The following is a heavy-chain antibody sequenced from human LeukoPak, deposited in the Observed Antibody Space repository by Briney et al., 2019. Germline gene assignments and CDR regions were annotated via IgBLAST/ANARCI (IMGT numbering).Heavy chain of an antibody. J-gene: IGHJ6*02. CDR3: AREVYYYGMDV. V-gene: IGHV4-31*03. CDR1: GGSISSGGYY. Sequence: SETLSLTCTVSGGSISSGGYYWSWTRLHPGKGLEWIGYIYYSGSTYYNPSLKSRVTISVDTSKNQFSLKLSSMTAADTAVYYCAREVYYYGMDVWGQGTTVTVSS. CDR2: IYYSGST.